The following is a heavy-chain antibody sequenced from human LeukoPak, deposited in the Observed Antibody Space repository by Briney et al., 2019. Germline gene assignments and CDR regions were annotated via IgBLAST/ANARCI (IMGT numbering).Heavy chain of an antibody. CDR3: ARDRGDGYSYDAFDI. V-gene: IGHV3-21*01. CDR1: GFTLSSNY. Sequence: PGGSLRLSCAASGFTLSSNYMSWVRQAPGKGLEWVSSISSGSSYIYYADSVKGRFTISRDNAKNSLYLQMNSLRAEDTAVYYCARDRGDGYSYDAFDIWGQGTMVTVSS. D-gene: IGHD5-24*01. J-gene: IGHJ3*02. CDR2: ISSGSSYI.